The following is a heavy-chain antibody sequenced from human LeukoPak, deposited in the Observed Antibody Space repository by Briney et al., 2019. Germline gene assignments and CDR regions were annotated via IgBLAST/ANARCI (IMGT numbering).Heavy chain of an antibody. Sequence: PSETLSLTCTVSGASITNYYWSWIRQSAGKGLEWTGRIYPSGSTHSNPSLKSRVTMSLDTSKNQFSLGLSSVTAADTAVYYCARVRPNWNDGTFDYWGQGTLVTVSS. CDR2: IYPSGST. CDR1: GASITNYY. D-gene: IGHD1-1*01. CDR3: ARVRPNWNDGTFDY. J-gene: IGHJ4*02. V-gene: IGHV4-4*07.